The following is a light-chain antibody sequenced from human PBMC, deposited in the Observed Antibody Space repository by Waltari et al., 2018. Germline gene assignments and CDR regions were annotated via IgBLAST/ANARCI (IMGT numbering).Light chain of an antibody. CDR2: DTS. CDR3: HQYQRSPT. J-gene: IGKJ1*01. CDR1: QSVSNS. Sequence: EIVLTQSPATLSLSPGERATLSCRASQSVSNSLAWYQQRPGQAPRLLIYDTSNRATGIPARFSGSGSGTDFSLTISSLDPEDFAVYYCHQYQRSPTFGHGTKV. V-gene: IGKV3-11*01.